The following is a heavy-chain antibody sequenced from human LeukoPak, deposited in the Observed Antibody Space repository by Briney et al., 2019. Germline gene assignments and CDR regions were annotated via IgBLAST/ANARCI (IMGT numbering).Heavy chain of an antibody. CDR1: GGSISSYY. CDR2: IYYSGST. J-gene: IGHJ4*02. V-gene: IGHV4-59*08. CDR3: ATLESAAAGVDY. Sequence: SETLTLTCTVSGGSISSYYWSWIRQPPGKGLEWVGYIYYSGSTNYNPSLKSRVTMSVDTSKNQLSLKLSSVTAADTAVYYCATLESAAAGVDYWGQGTLVTVSS. D-gene: IGHD6-13*01.